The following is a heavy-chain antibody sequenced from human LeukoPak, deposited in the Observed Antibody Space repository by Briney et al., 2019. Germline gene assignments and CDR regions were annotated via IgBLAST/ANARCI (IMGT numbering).Heavy chain of an antibody. J-gene: IGHJ4*02. D-gene: IGHD3-22*01. V-gene: IGHV3-21*01. CDR1: GFTFSSYA. CDR2: ISSGSTYK. Sequence: GGSLRLSCAASGFTFSSYAITWVRQAPGKGLEWVSSISSGSTYKYYADSVKGRFTVSRDNAKNSLYLQMNSLRAEDTAIYYCARGDSSGYPPGPNWGQGTLVTVSS. CDR3: ARGDSSGYPPGPN.